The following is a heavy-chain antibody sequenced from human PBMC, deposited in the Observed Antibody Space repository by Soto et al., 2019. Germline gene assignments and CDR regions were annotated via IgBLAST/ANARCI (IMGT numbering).Heavy chain of an antibody. CDR3: AKKVNSGPGSKYFDY. CDR1: GFTFSGYS. J-gene: IGHJ4*02. D-gene: IGHD3-10*01. Sequence: GGSLRLSCAASGFTFSGYSMSWVRQAPGKGLEWVSGFRTSGDGGTTYYADSVKGRFTISRDNSKNMLFLQMNSLRAEDTAIYYCAKKVNSGPGSKYFDYWGQGTLVTVSS. CDR2: FRTSGDGGTT. V-gene: IGHV3-23*01.